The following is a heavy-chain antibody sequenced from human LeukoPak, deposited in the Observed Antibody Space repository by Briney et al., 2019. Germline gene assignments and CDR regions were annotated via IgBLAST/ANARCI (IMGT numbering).Heavy chain of an antibody. J-gene: IGHJ4*02. CDR3: ARDLDTAMVFFDY. D-gene: IGHD5-18*01. V-gene: IGHV3-33*01. Sequence: GRSLRLSCAASGFTFGSYGMHWVRQAPGKGLEGVAVIWYDGSNKYYADSVKGRFTISRDNSKNTLYLQMNSLRAEATAVYYCARDLDTAMVFFDYWGQGTLVTVSS. CDR1: GFTFGSYG. CDR2: IWYDGSNK.